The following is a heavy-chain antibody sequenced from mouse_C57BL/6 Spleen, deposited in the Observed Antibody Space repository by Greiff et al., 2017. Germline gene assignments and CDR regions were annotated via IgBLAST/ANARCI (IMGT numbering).Heavy chain of an antibody. CDR3: AGGWDPRYFDV. J-gene: IGHJ1*03. CDR1: GFNIKDDY. CDR2: IDPENGDT. D-gene: IGHD4-1*01. Sequence: EVQLQQSGAELVRPGASVKLSCTASGFNIKDDYMHWVKQRPEQGLEWIGWIDPENGDTEYASKFQGKATITADTSSNTAYLQLSSLTSEDTAVYYCAGGWDPRYFDVWGTGTTVTVSS. V-gene: IGHV14-4*01.